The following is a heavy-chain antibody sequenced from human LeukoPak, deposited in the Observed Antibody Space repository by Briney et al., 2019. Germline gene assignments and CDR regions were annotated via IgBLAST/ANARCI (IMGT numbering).Heavy chain of an antibody. CDR2: IYTSGST. V-gene: IGHV4-4*07. CDR3: ASSYANWFDP. D-gene: IGHD5-18*01. CDR1: GGSISSYY. Sequence: SETLSLTCTVSGGSISSYYWSWIRQPAGKGLEWIGRIYTSGSTNYNPSLKSRVTMSVDTSKNQFPLKLSSVTAADTAVYYWASSYANWFDPWVQGTLVTVSS. J-gene: IGHJ5*02.